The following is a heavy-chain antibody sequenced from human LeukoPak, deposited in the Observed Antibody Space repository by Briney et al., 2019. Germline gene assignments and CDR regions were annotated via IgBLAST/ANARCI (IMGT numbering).Heavy chain of an antibody. CDR1: GFTFSFYG. D-gene: IGHD3/OR15-3a*01. CDR2: IWYDGNNK. J-gene: IGHJ4*02. Sequence: LTGGSLRLSCAASGFTFSFYGMHWVRQAPGKGLEWVAVIWYDGNNKYYADSVKGRFTISRDNSRNTLYLQMNSLRAEDTAVYYCASPRGTGTGGYFFDYWGQGTLVTVSS. V-gene: IGHV3-33*01. CDR3: ASPRGTGTGGYFFDY.